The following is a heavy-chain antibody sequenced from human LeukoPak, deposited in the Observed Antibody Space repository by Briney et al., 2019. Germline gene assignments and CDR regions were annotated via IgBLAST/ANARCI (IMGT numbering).Heavy chain of an antibody. D-gene: IGHD3-9*01. CDR2: ISAYSLNT. Sequence: GASVKVSCKASGYTFTSYGISWVRQAPGQGLEWMGWISAYSLNTNYAQNFQGRVTMTRDTSISTAYMEVGRLRSADTAVYYCARSPHILTGENFDYWGQGTLVTVSS. V-gene: IGHV1-18*01. J-gene: IGHJ4*02. CDR1: GYTFTSYG. CDR3: ARSPHILTGENFDY.